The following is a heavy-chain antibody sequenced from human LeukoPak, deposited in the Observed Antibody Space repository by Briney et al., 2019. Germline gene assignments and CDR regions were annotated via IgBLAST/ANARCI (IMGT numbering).Heavy chain of an antibody. CDR3: ARDSCSSTSCRRKFDN. J-gene: IGHJ4*02. Sequence: SETLSLTCTVSGGSITSSNYLWGWIRQSPGKGLEWIGSIYYSGSTYYNPSLKSRVTISVETSKIQFSLKLSSVTAADSAVYYCARDSCSSTSCRRKFDNWGQGTLVTVSS. V-gene: IGHV4-39*07. CDR1: GGSITSSNYL. CDR2: IYYSGST. D-gene: IGHD2-2*01.